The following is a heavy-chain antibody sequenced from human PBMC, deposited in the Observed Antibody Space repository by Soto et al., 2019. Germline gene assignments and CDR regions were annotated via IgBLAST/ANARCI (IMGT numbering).Heavy chain of an antibody. CDR2: IIPVFGTT. CDR3: ARDGGFGELKY. CDR1: GDTFSGYP. J-gene: IGHJ4*02. V-gene: IGHV1-69*18. Sequence: QVQLVQSGAELKKPGSSVKVSCKASGDTFSGYPINWVRQAPGDGLEWMGRIIPVFGTTNDAQRFEGRGTFTADESTNTAYMELRGLLSEDTAVYYCARDGGFGELKYWGPGTLVTVSS. D-gene: IGHD3-10*01.